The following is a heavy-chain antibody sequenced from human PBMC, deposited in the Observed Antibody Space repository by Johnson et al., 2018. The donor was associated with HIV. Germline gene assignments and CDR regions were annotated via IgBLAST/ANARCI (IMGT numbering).Heavy chain of an antibody. CDR1: GFTVSSNY. CDR3: VKEDSSGYYYGMGAFDF. CDR2: IYSGGTT. D-gene: IGHD3-22*01. V-gene: IGHV3-66*02. J-gene: IGHJ3*01. Sequence: VQLVESGGGLVQPGGSLRLSCEASGFTVSSNYMSWVRQAPGKGLEWVSVIYSGGTTYYADSVKGRFTISRDNAKNSLYLQLNSLRPEDTALYYCVKEDSSGYYYGMGAFDFWGQGTMVTVSS.